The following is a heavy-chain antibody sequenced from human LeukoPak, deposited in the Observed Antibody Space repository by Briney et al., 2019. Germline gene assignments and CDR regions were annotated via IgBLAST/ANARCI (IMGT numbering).Heavy chain of an antibody. D-gene: IGHD1-26*01. J-gene: IGHJ4*02. V-gene: IGHV4-34*01. CDR2: INHSGST. Sequence: PSETLSLTCAVYGGSFSDYYWSWIRQPPGKGLEWIGEINHSGSTNYNPSLTRRVTISVDTSKKQFSLTLSYAPAADQAVYYCARGEVEWELLPPLCDFWGQGTRVTVSS. CDR3: ARGEVEWELLPPLCDF. CDR1: GGSFSDYY.